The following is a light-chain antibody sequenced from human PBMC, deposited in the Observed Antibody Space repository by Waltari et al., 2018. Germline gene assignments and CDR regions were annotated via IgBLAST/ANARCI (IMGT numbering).Light chain of an antibody. Sequence: DIQMTQSPSSLSASVGDRVTITCRASQSISYLNWYQQKPGKAPKLLIYAASSLQSGVPLRFRGSGSGTDFTLTISSLQPEDFAAYYCQQSSSTPQTFGGGTKVEVK. CDR2: AAS. J-gene: IGKJ4*01. CDR3: QQSSSTPQT. V-gene: IGKV1-39*01. CDR1: QSISY.